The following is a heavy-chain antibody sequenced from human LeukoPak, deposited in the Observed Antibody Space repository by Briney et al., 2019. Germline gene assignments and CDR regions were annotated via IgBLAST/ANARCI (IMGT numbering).Heavy chain of an antibody. Sequence: GRSLRLSCAASGFTFRSYGMHWVRQAPGKGLEWVAGIWFDGSNKYYADSVKGRFTISRDNSKNTLYLQMNSLSAEDTAMFYCARGCSGECSHFDYWGQGILVTVSS. CDR1: GFTFRSYG. CDR2: IWFDGSNK. J-gene: IGHJ4*02. D-gene: IGHD2-21*01. CDR3: ARGCSGECSHFDY. V-gene: IGHV3-33*01.